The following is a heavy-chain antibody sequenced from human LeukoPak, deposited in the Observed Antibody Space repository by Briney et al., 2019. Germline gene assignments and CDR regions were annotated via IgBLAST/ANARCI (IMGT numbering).Heavy chain of an antibody. CDR1: GFTFSNYD. V-gene: IGHV3-23*01. CDR2: ISGSGGST. J-gene: IGHJ3*02. Sequence: GGSLRLSCAASGFTFSNYDMNWVRQAPGKGLEWVSAISGSGGSTYYADSVKGRFTISRDNSKNTLYLQMNSLRAEDTAVYYCAKRGPRPGRWSDAFDIWGQGTMVTVSS. D-gene: IGHD4-23*01. CDR3: AKRGPRPGRWSDAFDI.